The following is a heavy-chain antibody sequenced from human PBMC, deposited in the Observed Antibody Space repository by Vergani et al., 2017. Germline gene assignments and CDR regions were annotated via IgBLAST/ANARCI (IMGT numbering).Heavy chain of an antibody. V-gene: IGHV1-69*06. Sequence: QVQLVQSGAEVKKPGSSVKVSCKASGGNFGSYGINWVRQAPGQGLEWMGGIIAIFGTANYAQKFQGRVTMTEDTSTDTAYMELSSLRSEDTAVYYCATGSGGPLPDYWGQGTLVTVSS. CDR1: GGNFGSYG. D-gene: IGHD4-23*01. CDR3: ATGSGGPLPDY. J-gene: IGHJ4*02. CDR2: IIAIFGTA.